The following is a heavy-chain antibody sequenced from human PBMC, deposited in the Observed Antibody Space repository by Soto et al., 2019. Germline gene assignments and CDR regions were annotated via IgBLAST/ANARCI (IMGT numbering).Heavy chain of an antibody. D-gene: IGHD1-1*01. Sequence: SVKVSCKASGYTFTAYYMHWVRQAPGQGLEGMGWINPNSGGTKYAQKFKGRVTMTRDTSISTAYMELSRLRSDDTAVYYCASQDDGYKPIDYWGQGTLVTVSS. J-gene: IGHJ4*02. CDR3: ASQDDGYKPIDY. V-gene: IGHV1-2*02. CDR2: INPNSGGT. CDR1: GYTFTAYY.